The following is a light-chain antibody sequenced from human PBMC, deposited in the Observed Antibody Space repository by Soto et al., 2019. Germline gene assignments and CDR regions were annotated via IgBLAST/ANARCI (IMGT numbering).Light chain of an antibody. CDR3: QQYYSYPPF. J-gene: IGKJ3*01. CDR2: AAS. V-gene: IGKV1-8*01. Sequence: AIRMTQSPSSLSASTGDRVTITCRASQGISSYLAWYQQKPGKAPKLLIYAASTLQSGVPSRFSGSVSGTDFTLTISCLQSEDFATYYCQQYYSYPPFFGPGTKVDIK. CDR1: QGISSY.